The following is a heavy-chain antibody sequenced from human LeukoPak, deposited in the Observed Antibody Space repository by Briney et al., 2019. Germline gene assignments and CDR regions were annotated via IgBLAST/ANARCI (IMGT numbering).Heavy chain of an antibody. CDR2: IYFSGST. CDR1: GGSISDAAYY. D-gene: IGHD3-10*01. CDR3: ARHNFYGSGSEFFDY. Sequence: PSETLSLTCTVSGGSISDAAYYWSWIRQHPGEGLEWIGYIYFSGSTSYNPSLKSRVTISLDTSKNQFSLKLSSVTAADTAVYYCARHNFYGSGSEFFDYWGQGTLVTVSS. J-gene: IGHJ4*02. V-gene: IGHV4-31*03.